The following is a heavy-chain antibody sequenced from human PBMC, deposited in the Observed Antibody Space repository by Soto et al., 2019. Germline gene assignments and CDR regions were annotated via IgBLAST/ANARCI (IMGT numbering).Heavy chain of an antibody. Sequence: GGSLRLSCAASGFTFSSYAIHWVHQAPGKGLEWVAIIWFDGSNKYYADSVKGRFSISRDNSKNTLFLQMDSLRAEDTAVYYCARGQLPAATTYFDFWGDVTMFTFYS. CDR2: IWFDGSNK. V-gene: IGHV3-33*01. CDR3: ARGQLPAATTYFDF. J-gene: IGHJ4*01. CDR1: GFTFSSYA. D-gene: IGHD2-15*01.